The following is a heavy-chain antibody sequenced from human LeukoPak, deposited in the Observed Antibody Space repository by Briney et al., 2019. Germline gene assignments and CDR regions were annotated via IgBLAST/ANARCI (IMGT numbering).Heavy chain of an antibody. D-gene: IGHD1-1*01. CDR1: GFTVSNDY. Sequence: GGSLRLSCAVSGFTVSNDYMSWVRLAPGKGLEWVSAISGSGGSTYYADYVKGRFTISRDNSKNTLYLQMNSLGADDTAVYYCAKGNWRYFDYWGQGTLVTVSS. V-gene: IGHV3-23*01. CDR3: AKGNWRYFDY. CDR2: ISGSGGST. J-gene: IGHJ4*02.